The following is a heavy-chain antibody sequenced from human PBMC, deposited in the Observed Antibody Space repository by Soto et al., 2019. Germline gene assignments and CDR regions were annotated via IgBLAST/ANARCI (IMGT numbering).Heavy chain of an antibody. V-gene: IGHV4-59*01. CDR3: ARVGYCGGDCSFPDY. Sequence: SETLSLTCTVSGDSISNYFWSWIRQPPGKGLEWIGYIYYSGSTNYNPSLKSRVTISVDTSKNQFSLKLSSVTAADTAVYYCARVGYCGGDCSFPDYWGQGTLVTVSS. CDR1: GDSISNYF. CDR2: IYYSGST. D-gene: IGHD2-21*02. J-gene: IGHJ4*02.